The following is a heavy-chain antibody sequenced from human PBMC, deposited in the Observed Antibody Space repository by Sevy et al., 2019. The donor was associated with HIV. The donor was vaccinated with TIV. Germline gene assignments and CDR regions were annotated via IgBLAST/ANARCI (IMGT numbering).Heavy chain of an antibody. J-gene: IGHJ6*03. CDR3: ARDSGSYSPYYMDV. CDR1: GFTFSSYS. D-gene: IGHD1-26*01. CDR2: ISSSSSYI. Sequence: GGSLRLSCAASGFTFSSYSMNWVRQAPGKGLEWVSSISSSSSYIYYADSLKGLFTISRDNAKNSLYLQMNSLRAEDTAVYYCARDSGSYSPYYMDVWGKGTTVTVSS. V-gene: IGHV3-21*01.